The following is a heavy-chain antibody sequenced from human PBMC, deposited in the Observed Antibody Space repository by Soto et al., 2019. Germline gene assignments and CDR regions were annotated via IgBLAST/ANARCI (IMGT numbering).Heavy chain of an antibody. CDR2: ISYDGSNK. CDR1: GFTFSSYA. V-gene: IGHV3-30-3*01. D-gene: IGHD4-17*01. CDR3: ARAPLNYGDYYYYGMDV. Sequence: GGSLRLSCAASGFTFSSYAMHWVCQAPGKGLEWVAVISYDGSNKYYADSVKGRFTISRDNSKNTLYLQMNSLRAEDTAVYYCARAPLNYGDYYYYGMDVWGQGTTVTVSS. J-gene: IGHJ6*02.